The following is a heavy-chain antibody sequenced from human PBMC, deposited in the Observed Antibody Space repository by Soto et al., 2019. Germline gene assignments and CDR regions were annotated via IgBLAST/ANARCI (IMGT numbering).Heavy chain of an antibody. V-gene: IGHV4-4*02. CDR3: ARHIAVSGTRGFDH. CDR1: GGSITSNW. CDR2: IFHTGSA. J-gene: IGHJ4*02. Sequence: QVQLQESGPGLMKPSGTLSLTCAVSGGSITSNWWSWVRQPPGKGLEWIAEIFHTGSANYNPSLMGRLTISIDKSRNHSSLNLNTVTAADTAVYYCARHIAVSGTRGFDHWGQGTLVTVSS. D-gene: IGHD2-21*01.